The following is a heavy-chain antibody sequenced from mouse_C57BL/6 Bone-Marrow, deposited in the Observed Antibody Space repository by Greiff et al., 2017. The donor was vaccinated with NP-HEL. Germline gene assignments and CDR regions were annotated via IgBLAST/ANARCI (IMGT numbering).Heavy chain of an antibody. J-gene: IGHJ3*01. D-gene: IGHD2-5*01. CDR3: ARVGSYYSNFAY. Sequence: QVQLQQSGAELARPGASVKLSCKASGYTFTSYGISWVKQRTGQGLEWIGEIYPRSGNTYYNEKFKGKATLTADKSSSTAYMELRSLTSEDSAVYFCARVGSYYSNFAYWGQGTLVTVSA. V-gene: IGHV1-81*01. CDR1: GYTFTSYG. CDR2: IYPRSGNT.